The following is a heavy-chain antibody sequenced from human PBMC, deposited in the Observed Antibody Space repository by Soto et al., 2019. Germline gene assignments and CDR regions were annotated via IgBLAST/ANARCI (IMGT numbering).Heavy chain of an antibody. CDR1: GGSICRGGPY. J-gene: IGHJ5*02. V-gene: IGHV4-31*03. D-gene: IGHD2-15*01. Sequence: SLIMSVTCRVSGGSICRGGPYCYRIRQHPGKGLEWIGYIYYSGSTYYNPSLKSRVTILVDTSKNQFSLKLSSVTAADTAVYYCARVKRSGGSNWFDPWGQVTLVTVSS. CDR3: ARVKRSGGSNWFDP. CDR2: IYYSGST.